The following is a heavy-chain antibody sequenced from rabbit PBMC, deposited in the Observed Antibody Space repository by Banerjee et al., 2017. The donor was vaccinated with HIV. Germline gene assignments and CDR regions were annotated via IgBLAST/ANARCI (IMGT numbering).Heavy chain of an antibody. CDR1: GFSFSXSYY. Sequence: QSLXXXGGDLVXPGASLTLTCXXXGFSFSXSYYMCWVRQAPGKGLEWIACIDAGSSGSTWYASWVNGRFTISRSTSLNTVTLQMTSLTAADTATYFCARGYAGDGAPFNLWGQDNPGHRL. V-gene: IGHV1S40*01. D-gene: IGHD4-2*01. CDR3: ARGYAGDGAPFNL. CDR2: IDAGSSGST. J-gene: IGHJ4*01.